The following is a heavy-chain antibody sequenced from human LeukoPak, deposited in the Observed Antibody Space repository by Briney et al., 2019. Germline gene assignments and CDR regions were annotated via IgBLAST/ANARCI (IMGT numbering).Heavy chain of an antibody. D-gene: IGHD6-6*01. CDR2: IWYDGSNK. CDR1: GFTFSSYG. Sequence: GGSLRLSCAASGFTFSSYGMHWVRQAPGKGLEWVAVIWYDGSNKYYADSVKGRFTISRDNSKNTLYLQMNSLRADDTAVYYCARAEYSSFAYGMDVWGQGTTVTVSS. V-gene: IGHV3-33*01. J-gene: IGHJ6*02. CDR3: ARAEYSSFAYGMDV.